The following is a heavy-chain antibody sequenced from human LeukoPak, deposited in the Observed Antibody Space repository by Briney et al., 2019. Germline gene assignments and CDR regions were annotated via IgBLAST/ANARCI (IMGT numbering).Heavy chain of an antibody. V-gene: IGHV3-30*03. D-gene: IGHD2-2*01. CDR3: TTDPVVVVPAALWDY. Sequence: PGRSLRLSCAASGFTFSSYGMHWVRQAPGKGLEWVAVISYDGSNKYYADSVKGRFTISRDNSKNTLYLQMNSLKTEDTAVYYCTTDPVVVVPAALWDYWGQGTLVTVSS. CDR2: ISYDGSNK. J-gene: IGHJ4*02. CDR1: GFTFSSYG.